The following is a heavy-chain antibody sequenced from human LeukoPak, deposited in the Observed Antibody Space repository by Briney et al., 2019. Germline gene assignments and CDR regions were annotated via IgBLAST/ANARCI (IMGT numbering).Heavy chain of an antibody. V-gene: IGHV1-18*01. Sequence: ASVKVSCKASGYTFTSYGISWVRQAPGQGLEWMGWISAYNGNTNYAQNFQGRVTMTTDTSTSTAYMELRSLRSDDTAVYYCARVDGSIVVVPAATPHAYYYYYMDVWGKGTTVTVSS. J-gene: IGHJ6*03. CDR3: ARVDGSIVVVPAATPHAYYYYYMDV. CDR1: GYTFTSYG. CDR2: ISAYNGNT. D-gene: IGHD2-2*01.